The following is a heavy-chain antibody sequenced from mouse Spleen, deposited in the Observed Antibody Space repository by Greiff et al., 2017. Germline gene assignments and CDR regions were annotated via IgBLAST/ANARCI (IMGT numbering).Heavy chain of an antibody. CDR2: ILPGSGST. Sequence: QVQLKESGAELVKPGASVKLSCKASGYTFTEYTIHWVKQRSGQGLEWIGEILPGSGSTNYNEKFKGKATFTADTSSNTAYMQLSSLTTEDSAIYYCARGSRNSLMDYWGQGTSVTVSS. J-gene: IGHJ4*01. V-gene: IGHV1-9*01. CDR1: GYTFTEYT. CDR3: ARGSRNSLMDY.